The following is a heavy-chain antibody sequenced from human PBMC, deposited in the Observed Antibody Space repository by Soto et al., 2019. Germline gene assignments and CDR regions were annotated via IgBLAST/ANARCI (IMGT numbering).Heavy chain of an antibody. CDR3: ARWPQPRYTADPYAVDV. D-gene: IGHD3-16*02. CDR1: GGTFSSSG. V-gene: IGHV1-69*11. Sequence: SVKVSCKASGGTFSSSGFSWVRQAPGQGLEWMGMIVPSLDTTNYAQKFQARVTITADEVTSTAYMELRGLRSEDTAVYYCARWPQPRYTADPYAVDVWGQGTRVTVSS. CDR2: IVPSLDTT. J-gene: IGHJ6*02.